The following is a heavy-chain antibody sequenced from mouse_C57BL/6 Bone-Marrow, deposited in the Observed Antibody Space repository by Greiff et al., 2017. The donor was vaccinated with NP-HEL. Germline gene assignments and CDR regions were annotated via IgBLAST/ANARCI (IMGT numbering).Heavy chain of an antibody. J-gene: IGHJ3*01. Sequence: VQLQQSGPELVKPGSSVQISFKASGYSFTGYYMHWVKQSPEKSLEWIGEINPSTGGTTYNQKFKAKATLTVDKSSSTAYMQLKSLTSEDSAVYYCARGDDYDGFAYWGQGTLVTVSA. V-gene: IGHV1-42*01. CDR3: ARGDDYDGFAY. D-gene: IGHD2-4*01. CDR2: INPSTGGT. CDR1: GYSFTGYY.